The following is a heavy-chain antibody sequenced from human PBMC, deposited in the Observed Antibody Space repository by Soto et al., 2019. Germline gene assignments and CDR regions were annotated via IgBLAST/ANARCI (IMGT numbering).Heavy chain of an antibody. CDR2: INPNGGST. V-gene: IGHV1-46*01. CDR1: GYTFTNYH. J-gene: IGHJ4*02. CDR3: ALPKNTLGWYNF. Sequence: QVQAVQSGAEVKKPGASVKVSCKTSGYTFTNYHVHWVRQAPGQGLEWMGAINPNGGSTTYAQHLQGRVTMTSDSSTSTVYMEMGSLRSDDSAVYYCALPKNTLGWYNFWGQGTLVTVS. D-gene: IGHD6-19*01.